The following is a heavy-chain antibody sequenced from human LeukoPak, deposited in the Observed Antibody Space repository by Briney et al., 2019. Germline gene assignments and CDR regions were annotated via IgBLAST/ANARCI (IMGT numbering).Heavy chain of an antibody. V-gene: IGHV3-48*03. CDR2: ISSSGSTI. Sequence: GGSLRLSCAASGFTFSSYEMNLGRQAPGKGLEWVSYISSSGSTIYYADSVKGRFTISRDDAKNLLYLDMNSLRAEDTAVYYCARGHTAVTRHFDFWGQGTLVTVSS. CDR3: ARGHTAVTRHFDF. J-gene: IGHJ4*02. D-gene: IGHD4-17*01. CDR1: GFTFSSYE.